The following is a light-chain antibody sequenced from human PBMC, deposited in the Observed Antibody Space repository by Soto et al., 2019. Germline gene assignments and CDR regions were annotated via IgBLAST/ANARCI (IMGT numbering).Light chain of an antibody. CDR3: NSYAGSFNWV. Sequence: QSALTQPPSASGSPGQSVTISCTGTSSDAGGYNYVSWYQQHPGKAPKLIISEVSKRPSGVPDRFSGSKSGNTASQTVSGLQAEDEADYYCNSYAGSFNWVFGGGTKVTVL. CDR2: EVS. CDR1: SSDAGGYNY. J-gene: IGLJ2*01. V-gene: IGLV2-8*01.